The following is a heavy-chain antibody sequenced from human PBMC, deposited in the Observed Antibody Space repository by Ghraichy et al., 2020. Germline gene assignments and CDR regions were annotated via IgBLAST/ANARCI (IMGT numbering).Heavy chain of an antibody. CDR2: ISYDGSNK. J-gene: IGHJ4*02. Sequence: LSHTCAASGFTFSSYAMHWVRQAPGKGLEWVAVISYDGSNKYYADSVKGRFTISRDNSKNTLYLQMNSLRAEDTAVYYCAREKEIAAAGTFDYWGQGTLVTVSS. CDR1: GFTFSSYA. CDR3: AREKEIAAAGTFDY. D-gene: IGHD6-13*01. V-gene: IGHV3-30-3*01.